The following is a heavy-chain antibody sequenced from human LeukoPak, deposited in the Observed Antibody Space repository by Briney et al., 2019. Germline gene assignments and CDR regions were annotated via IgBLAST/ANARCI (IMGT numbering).Heavy chain of an antibody. D-gene: IGHD6-13*01. CDR3: ARAINIAAPGPGY. V-gene: IGHV4-34*01. Sequence: PSETLSLTCAVYGGSFSGYYWSWIRQPPGKGLEWIGEINHSGSTNYNPSLKSRVTISVDTSKNQFSLKLSSVTAADTAVYYRARAINIAAPGPGYWGQGTLVTVSS. CDR2: INHSGST. CDR1: GGSFSGYY. J-gene: IGHJ4*02.